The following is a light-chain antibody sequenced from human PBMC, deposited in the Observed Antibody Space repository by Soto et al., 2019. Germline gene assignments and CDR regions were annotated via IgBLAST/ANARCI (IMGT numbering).Light chain of an antibody. V-gene: IGKV3-20*01. CDR2: GAS. Sequence: EIVLTQSPCTLSLSPLERSTLSCRASQSVSNNYLAWYQQKSGQAPRLLIYGASNRATGIPDRFSGSGSGTDFTLTISRLEPEDFAVYYCQQYGSSGTFGQGTKVDIK. J-gene: IGKJ1*01. CDR1: QSVSNNY. CDR3: QQYGSSGT.